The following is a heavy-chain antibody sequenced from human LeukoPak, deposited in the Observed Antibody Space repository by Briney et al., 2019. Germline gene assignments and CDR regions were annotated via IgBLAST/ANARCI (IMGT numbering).Heavy chain of an antibody. CDR1: TGSLSSGGYY. J-gene: IGHJ5*02. Sequence: SETLSLTCTVSTGSLSSGGYYWSWIRQHPGKGLEWIGYIYYSGSTYYNPSLKSRATISVDTSKNQFSLKLSSVTAADTAVYYCARDSGDWFDPWGRGTLVTVSS. CDR2: IYYSGST. D-gene: IGHD3-10*01. CDR3: ARDSGDWFDP. V-gene: IGHV4-31*03.